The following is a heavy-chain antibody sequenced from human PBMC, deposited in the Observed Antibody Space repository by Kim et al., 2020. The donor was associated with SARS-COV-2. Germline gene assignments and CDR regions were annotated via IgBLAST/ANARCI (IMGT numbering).Heavy chain of an antibody. CDR2: ISAYNGNT. J-gene: IGHJ3*02. CDR3: ARALFPQYCSGGSCYSEAFDI. Sequence: ASVKVSCKASGYTFTSYGISWVRQAPGQGLEWMGWISAYNGNTNYAQKLQGRVTMTTDTSTSTAYMELRSLRSDDTAVYYCARALFPQYCSGGSCYSEAFDIWGQGTMVTVSS. CDR1: GYTFTSYG. V-gene: IGHV1-18*01. D-gene: IGHD2-15*01.